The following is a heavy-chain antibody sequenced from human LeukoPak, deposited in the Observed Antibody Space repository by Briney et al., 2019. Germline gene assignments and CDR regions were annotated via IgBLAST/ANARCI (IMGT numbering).Heavy chain of an antibody. D-gene: IGHD2-15*01. CDR2: IKHDGSDK. CDR3: ARGRYCSGDACYIDY. CDR1: GFTFSTYW. Sequence: PGGSLRLSCVDSGFTFSTYWMTWVRQGPGKGLEWVANIKHDGSDKYYVGSVKGRFTISRDNAKSSLYLQMNSLTAEDTAAYYCARGRYCSGDACYIDYWGQGTLVTVSS. J-gene: IGHJ4*02. V-gene: IGHV3-7*04.